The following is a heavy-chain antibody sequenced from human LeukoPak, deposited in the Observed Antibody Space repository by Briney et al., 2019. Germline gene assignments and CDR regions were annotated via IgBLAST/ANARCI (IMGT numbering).Heavy chain of an antibody. CDR2: INWNGGST. D-gene: IGHD2-2*01. Sequence: PGGSLRLSCEVSGFTFGGFAMAWVRQAPGKGLEWVSGINWNGGSTGYADSVKGRFTISRDNAKNSLYLQMNSLRAEDTALYYCAKAGVVPAANYYYYMDVWGKGTTVTVSS. CDR3: AKAGVVPAANYYYYMDV. CDR1: GFTFGGFA. J-gene: IGHJ6*03. V-gene: IGHV3-20*04.